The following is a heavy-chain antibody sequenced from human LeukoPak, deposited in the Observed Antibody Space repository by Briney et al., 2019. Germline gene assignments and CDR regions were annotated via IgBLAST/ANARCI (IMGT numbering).Heavy chain of an antibody. CDR3: TRESGAFSPFGF. Sequence: SETLSLTCAVSGGSILTTNWWSWVRQPPGKGLEWIGEVHLSGASNYNPSLKSRVNMSVDKSKNQLSLELTSVTAADTAIYYCTRESGAFSPFGFWGQGTLVTVSS. V-gene: IGHV4-4*02. D-gene: IGHD1-26*01. J-gene: IGHJ4*02. CDR2: VHLSGAS. CDR1: GGSILTTNW.